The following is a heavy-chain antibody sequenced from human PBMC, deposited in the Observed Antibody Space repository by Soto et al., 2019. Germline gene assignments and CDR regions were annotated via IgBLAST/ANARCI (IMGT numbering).Heavy chain of an antibody. J-gene: IGHJ4*02. CDR2: ISPYNGNT. CDR1: GYTFTTYG. V-gene: IGHV1-18*01. Sequence: QVQLVQSGAEVKKPGASVKVSCKASGYTFTTYGLSWVRQAPGQGLEWMGWISPYNGNTKYGQKLQGRVTMTTDTSTNTAYMELTSLRSDDTAVYYCARVYGPLYFDYWGQGTVVTVSS. D-gene: IGHD3-10*01. CDR3: ARVYGPLYFDY.